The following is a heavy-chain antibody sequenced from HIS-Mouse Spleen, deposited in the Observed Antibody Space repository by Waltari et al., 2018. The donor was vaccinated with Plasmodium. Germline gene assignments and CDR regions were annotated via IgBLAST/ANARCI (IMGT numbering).Heavy chain of an antibody. V-gene: IGHV3-21*01. Sequence: LSCAASGITFSSYSMNWVRQAPGKGLEWVSSISSSSSYKYYADSVKGRFTISRDNAKNSLYLQMNSLRAEDTAVYYCARDHNWNYDYWGQGTQVTVSS. CDR1: GITFSSYS. D-gene: IGHD1-7*01. CDR3: ARDHNWNYDY. CDR2: ISSSSSYK. J-gene: IGHJ4*02.